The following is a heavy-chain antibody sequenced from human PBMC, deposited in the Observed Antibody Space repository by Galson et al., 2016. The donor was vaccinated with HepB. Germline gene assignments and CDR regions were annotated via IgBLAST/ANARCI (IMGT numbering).Heavy chain of an antibody. D-gene: IGHD3-3*01. V-gene: IGHV4-39*07. Sequence: SETLSLTCSVSGGSISSSSYYWGWIRQPPGKGLEWIGNIYYSGRTYYNPSLKSRVTISVDTSKNQFSLKLSSVTAADTAVYYCAGSYDLSKRFDPWGQGALVIVSS. J-gene: IGHJ5*02. CDR2: IYYSGRT. CDR1: GGSISSSSYY. CDR3: AGSYDLSKRFDP.